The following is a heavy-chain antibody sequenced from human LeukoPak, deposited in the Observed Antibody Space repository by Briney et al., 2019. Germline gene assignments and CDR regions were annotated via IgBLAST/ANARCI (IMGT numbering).Heavy chain of an antibody. CDR2: IYPGDSET. D-gene: IGHD2-2*02. CDR3: ARIIYGFYYFEY. CDR1: GYSFNNYW. V-gene: IGHV5-51*01. Sequence: GESLKISCKGSGYSFNNYWIGWVRQMPGKGLEWMGIIYPGDSETKYSPSFQGQVTISAEKSISTAYLQWSSLRASDSAIYYCARIIYGFYYFEYWGQGTLLTVSS. J-gene: IGHJ4*02.